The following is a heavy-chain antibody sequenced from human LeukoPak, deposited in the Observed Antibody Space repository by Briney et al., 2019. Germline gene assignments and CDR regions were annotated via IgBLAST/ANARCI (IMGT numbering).Heavy chain of an antibody. D-gene: IGHD3-22*01. CDR1: GFTFSSYG. J-gene: IGHJ4*02. CDR2: ISYDGSNK. V-gene: IGHV3-30*18. Sequence: GRSLRLSCAASGFTFSSYGMHWVRQAPGKGLEWVADISYDGSNKYYADSVKGRFTISRDNSKNTLYLQMNSLRAEDTAVYYCAKDSTHTYYYDSSGYTSHWGQGTLVTVSS. CDR3: AKDSTHTYYYDSSGYTSH.